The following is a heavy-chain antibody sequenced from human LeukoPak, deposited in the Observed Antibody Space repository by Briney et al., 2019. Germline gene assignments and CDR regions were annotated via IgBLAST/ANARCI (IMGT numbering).Heavy chain of an antibody. V-gene: IGHV3-30-3*01. CDR2: ISYDGSNK. J-gene: IGHJ4*02. D-gene: IGHD3-22*01. CDR1: GFTFSSYA. Sequence: PGGSLRLSCAASGFTFSSYAMHWVRQAPGKGLEWVAVISYDGSNKYYADSVKGRFTISRDNSKNTLYLQMNSLRAEDTAVYYCARGGGGPHYYDSSAIFDWGQGTLVTVSS. CDR3: ARGGGGPHYYDSSAIFD.